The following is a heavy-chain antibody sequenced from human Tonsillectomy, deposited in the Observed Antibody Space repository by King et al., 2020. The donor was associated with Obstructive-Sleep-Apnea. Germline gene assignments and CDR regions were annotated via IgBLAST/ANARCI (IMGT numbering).Heavy chain of an antibody. CDR1: GFSLSTRGVG. V-gene: IGHV2-5*02. Sequence: TLTESGPTLVKPTQTLTLTCTLSGFSLSTRGVGVGWLRQPPGKALEWLALIYWDDDKRYSPSLKSRLTITKDTSKNQVVLTMTNMDPVDTATYYCAHGHYYDSIGYYYAEYFKHWGQGTLVTVSS. J-gene: IGHJ1*01. CDR2: IYWDDDK. D-gene: IGHD3-22*01. CDR3: AHGHYYDSIGYYYAEYFKH.